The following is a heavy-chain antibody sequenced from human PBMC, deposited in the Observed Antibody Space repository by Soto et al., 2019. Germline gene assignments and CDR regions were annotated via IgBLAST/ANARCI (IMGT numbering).Heavy chain of an antibody. Sequence: PGGSLRLSCAASGFTFSSYAMSWVRQAPGKGLEWVSAISRSGGSTYYAGSVKGRFTISRDNSKDTLYLQMNSLRAEDTAVYYCAKDITFIPLVERATYVIDFWGQGSSVTGSS. CDR2: ISRSGGST. CDR3: AKDITFIPLVERATYVIDF. V-gene: IGHV3-23*01. J-gene: IGHJ6*02. D-gene: IGHD3-16*01. CDR1: GFTFSSYA.